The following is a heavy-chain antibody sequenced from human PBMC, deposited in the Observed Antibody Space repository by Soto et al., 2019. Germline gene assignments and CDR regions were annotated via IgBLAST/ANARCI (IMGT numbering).Heavy chain of an antibody. CDR1: GGTFSDFT. Sequence: SVNVSCKASGGTFSDFTINWVRQAPGQRLEWMGGIIPIFDTPNYAEKFQGRVTITADESTSTSFMEVSSLRSEDTAVYYCARNGTLTGYSYGMDVWGQGTMVTVSS. CDR2: IIPIFDTP. J-gene: IGHJ6*02. CDR3: ARNGTLTGYSYGMDV. V-gene: IGHV1-69*13. D-gene: IGHD1-1*01.